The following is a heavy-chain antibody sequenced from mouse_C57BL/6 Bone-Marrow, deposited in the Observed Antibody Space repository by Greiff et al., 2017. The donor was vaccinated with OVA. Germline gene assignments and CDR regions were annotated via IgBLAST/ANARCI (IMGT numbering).Heavy chain of an antibody. CDR2: IDPENGDT. CDR3: TSYGNFDY. CDR1: GFNIKDDY. D-gene: IGHD2-1*01. J-gene: IGHJ2*01. Sequence: EVQLQESGAELVRPGASVKLSCTALGFNIKDDYMHWVKQRPEQGLEWIGWIDPENGDTEFASKFQGKATITADTSSNTANLQLCSLTSEDTAVNYCTSYGNFDYWGQGTTLTVSS. V-gene: IGHV14-4*01.